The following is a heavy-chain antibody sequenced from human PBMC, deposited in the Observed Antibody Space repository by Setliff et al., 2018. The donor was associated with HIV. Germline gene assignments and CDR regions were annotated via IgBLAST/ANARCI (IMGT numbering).Heavy chain of an antibody. CDR1: GGTFSSYA. Sequence: SVKVSCKASGGTFSSYAISWVRQAPGQGLEWMGRIIPIFGTANYAQKFQGRVTITADKSTSTAYMELSSLRSEDTAVYYCARVYPRLGYSYGPNYFDYWGQGTLVTVSS. V-gene: IGHV1-69*06. CDR2: IIPIFGTA. J-gene: IGHJ4*02. D-gene: IGHD5-18*01. CDR3: ARVYPRLGYSYGPNYFDY.